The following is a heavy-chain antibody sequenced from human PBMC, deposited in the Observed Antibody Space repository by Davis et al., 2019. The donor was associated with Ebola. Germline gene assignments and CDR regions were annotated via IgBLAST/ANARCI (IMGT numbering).Heavy chain of an antibody. CDR2: TYYSSKWYN. CDR3: ARGWLRSAFDQ. Sequence: HSQTLSLTCAISGDSVSGGSGAWNWIRQSPSRGLEWLGRTYYSSKWYNESALSVKSRITISADTAKNQLSLHLNSVTPEDTAVYYCARGWLRSAFDQWGQGTLVTVSS. V-gene: IGHV6-1*01. CDR1: GDSVSGGSGA. D-gene: IGHD5-12*01. J-gene: IGHJ4*02.